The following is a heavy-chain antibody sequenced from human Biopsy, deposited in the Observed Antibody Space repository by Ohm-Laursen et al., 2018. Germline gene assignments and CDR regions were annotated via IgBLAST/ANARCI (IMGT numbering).Heavy chain of an antibody. V-gene: IGHV4-34*01. CDR2: FSHTGTT. CDR3: ARGPYGDNAGAFDV. Sequence: TLSLTCAVDGGSFSGYDWTWIRQPPGKGLEWVGEFSHTGTTIYNPSPKSRLTISVDKSKNHFSLRLTSVTAADTATYFCARGPYGDNAGAFDVWGQGTVVTVSS. J-gene: IGHJ3*01. D-gene: IGHD4/OR15-4a*01. CDR1: GGSFSGYD.